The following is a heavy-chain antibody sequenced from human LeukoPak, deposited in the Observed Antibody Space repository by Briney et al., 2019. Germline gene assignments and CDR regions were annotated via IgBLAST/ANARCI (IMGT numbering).Heavy chain of an antibody. CDR3: ARDPRLPYSSRQGFDY. J-gene: IGHJ4*02. CDR1: GYTFTSYG. Sequence: GASVKVSCKASGYTFTSYGISRVRQAPGQGLEWMGWISAYNGNTNYAQKLQGRVTMTTDTSTSTAYMELRSLRSDDTAVYYCARDPRLPYSSRQGFDYWGQGTLVTVSS. CDR2: ISAYNGNT. D-gene: IGHD6-19*01. V-gene: IGHV1-18*04.